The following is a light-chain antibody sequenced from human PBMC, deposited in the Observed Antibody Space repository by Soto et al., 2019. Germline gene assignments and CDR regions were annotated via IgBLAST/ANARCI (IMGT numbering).Light chain of an antibody. CDR1: SSDVGAYNY. CDR2: EVT. Sequence: QSALTQPPSASGSPGQSVTISCTGTSSDVGAYNYVSWYQQHAGKAPKLVIYEVTKRPSGVPDRFSGSKSANTASLTVSGLPAEDEADYYCSSFASGNTWVFGGGTKLTVL. CDR3: SSFASGNTWV. V-gene: IGLV2-8*01. J-gene: IGLJ3*02.